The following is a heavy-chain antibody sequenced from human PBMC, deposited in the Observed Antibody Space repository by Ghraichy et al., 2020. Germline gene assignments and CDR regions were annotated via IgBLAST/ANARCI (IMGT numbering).Heavy chain of an antibody. CDR3: ARLDYYDSSGYYLSFDY. Sequence: SETLSLTCTVSGGSISSSSYYWGWIRQPPGKGLEWIGSIYYSGSTYYNPSLKSRVTISVDTSKNQFSLKLSSVTAADTAVYYCARLDYYDSSGYYLSFDYWGQGTLVTVSS. CDR2: IYYSGST. J-gene: IGHJ4*02. V-gene: IGHV4-39*01. D-gene: IGHD3-22*01. CDR1: GGSISSSSYY.